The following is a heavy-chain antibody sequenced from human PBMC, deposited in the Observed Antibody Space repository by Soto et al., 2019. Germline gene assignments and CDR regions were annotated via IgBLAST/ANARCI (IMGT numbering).Heavy chain of an antibody. D-gene: IGHD3-10*01. CDR1: GGSISSGGYY. CDR2: IYYSGFT. V-gene: IGHV4-31*03. CDR3: ARDLRFRGFYGMDV. Sequence: PSETLSLTCTVPGGSISSGGYYWSWIRQHPGKGLEWIGYIYYSGFTYYNPSLKSRVTISVDTSKNQFSLKLSSVTAADTAVYYCARDLRFRGFYGMDVWGQGTTVTVSS. J-gene: IGHJ6*02.